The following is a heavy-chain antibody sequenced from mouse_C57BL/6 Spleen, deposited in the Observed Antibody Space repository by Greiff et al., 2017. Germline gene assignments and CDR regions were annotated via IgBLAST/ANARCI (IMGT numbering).Heavy chain of an antibody. Sequence: EVQLQQSGPELVKPGASVKMSCKASGYTFTDYNMNWVKQSNGKSLEWIGVINPNYGTTSYNQKFKGKATLTVDQSSSTAYMQLNSLTSEDSAVYYCAYGSSYDAWFAYWGQGTLVTVSA. CDR2: INPNYGTT. V-gene: IGHV1-39*01. J-gene: IGHJ3*01. D-gene: IGHD1-1*01. CDR1: GYTFTDYN. CDR3: AYGSSYDAWFAY.